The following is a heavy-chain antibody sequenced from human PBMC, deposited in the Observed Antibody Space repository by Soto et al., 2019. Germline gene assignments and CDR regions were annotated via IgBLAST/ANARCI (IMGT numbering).Heavy chain of an antibody. CDR1: GGPISSSSYY. CDR2: IDYSGST. CDR3: SRRAPEGFDP. V-gene: IGHV4-39*02. Sequence: SETLSLTCSVSGGPISSSSYYWGWIRQAPGKGLEWLATIDYSGSTYYNPSLKSRVTISVDTSKNHFSLKLGSVTAADTALYYCSRRAPEGFDPWGQGTLVTVSS. J-gene: IGHJ5*02.